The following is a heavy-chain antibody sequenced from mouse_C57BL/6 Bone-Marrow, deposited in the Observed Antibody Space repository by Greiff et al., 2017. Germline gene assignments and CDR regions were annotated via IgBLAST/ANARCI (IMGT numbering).Heavy chain of an antibody. D-gene: IGHD3-2*02. CDR3: TRWQLRLLGY. V-gene: IGHV1-15*01. CDR2: IDPETGGT. Sequence: VQLVESGAELVRPGASVTLSCKASGYTFTDYEMHWVKQTPVHGLEWIGAIDPETGGTAYNQKFKGKAILTADKSSSTAYMELRSLTSEDSAVYYCTRWQLRLLGYWGQGTTLTVSS. CDR1: GYTFTDYE. J-gene: IGHJ2*01.